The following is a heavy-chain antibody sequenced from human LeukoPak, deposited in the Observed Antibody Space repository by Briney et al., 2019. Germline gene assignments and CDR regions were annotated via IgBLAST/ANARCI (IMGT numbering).Heavy chain of an antibody. Sequence: GGSLRLSCGASGFTFSSYAMSWVRQTPGRGLEWVAGVSPSGGRTLYADSVEGRFTISRDNSNDTVYLQLSSLRAEDSAPYYCAKVRGVYCSSPACYYYDSWGQGTPVTVSS. CDR2: VSPSGGRT. D-gene: IGHD2-2*01. J-gene: IGHJ4*02. CDR3: AKVRGVYCSSPACYYYDS. CDR1: GFTFSSYA. V-gene: IGHV3-23*01.